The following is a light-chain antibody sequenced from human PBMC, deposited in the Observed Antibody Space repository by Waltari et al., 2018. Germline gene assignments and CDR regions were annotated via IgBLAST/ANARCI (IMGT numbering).Light chain of an antibody. CDR3: SSYASSGTLV. CDR2: EVH. V-gene: IGLV2-14*01. Sequence: QSALTQPASVSGSPGQSLTISCTGTSSDVGGYIFASWYQVHPGKVPKRIIYEVHRRPSGVSNRFSGSKSGNTASLTISGLQAEDEADFYCSSYASSGTLVFGSGTKVTVL. CDR1: SSDVGGYIF. J-gene: IGLJ1*01.